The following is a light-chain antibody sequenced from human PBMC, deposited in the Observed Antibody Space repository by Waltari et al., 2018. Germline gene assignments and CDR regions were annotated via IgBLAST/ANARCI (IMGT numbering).Light chain of an antibody. Sequence: MLTQPPSASGPPGQGVTLPCSGSSANIGNNFVTWYQQLPETAPKLLIYSDRQRPSGVHDRFSASKSGTSASLAISGLQSEDEGLYYCSSWDDSRNTVVFGGGTKLTVL. V-gene: IGLV1-44*01. CDR2: SDR. CDR3: SSWDDSRNTVV. J-gene: IGLJ2*01. CDR1: SANIGNNF.